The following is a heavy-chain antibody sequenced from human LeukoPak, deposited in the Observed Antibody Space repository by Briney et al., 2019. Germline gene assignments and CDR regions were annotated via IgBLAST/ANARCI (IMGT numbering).Heavy chain of an antibody. D-gene: IGHD3-22*01. J-gene: IGHJ4*02. CDR3: AKHYDSSGYYPEY. CDR1: GFTFNTYA. Sequence: GGSLRLSCAAAGFTFNTYAMSWARQAPGKGLEWVSAVSGNGGSTYYADSVKGRFTISRENSKNTLYLQMNSLRAEDTAVYYCAKHYDSSGYYPEYWGQGTLVTVSS. CDR2: VSGNGGST. V-gene: IGHV3-23*01.